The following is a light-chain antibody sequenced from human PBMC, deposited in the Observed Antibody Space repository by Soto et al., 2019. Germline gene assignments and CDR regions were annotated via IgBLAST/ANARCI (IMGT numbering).Light chain of an antibody. CDR2: AAS. CDR1: QNLKNN. J-gene: IGKJ1*01. CDR3: QQFYRESQA. Sequence: DIQMTQSPATLSASLGDRATLSCRASQNLKNNLDWYQQKPGQGPNLLIYAASTLATGIPSRFSGSGSGTEFTLTISSLQSDDFATYYCQQFYRESQAFGQGTKVDIK. V-gene: IGKV1-5*01.